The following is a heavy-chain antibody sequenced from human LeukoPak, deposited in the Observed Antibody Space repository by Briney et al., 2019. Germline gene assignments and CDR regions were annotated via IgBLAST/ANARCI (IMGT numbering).Heavy chain of an antibody. Sequence: GGSLRLSCAASGFTFSSYAMSWVRQAPGKGLEWVSAISGSGGSTYYADSVKGRFTISRDNSKNTLYLQMDSLRAEDTAVYYCAIDFWSGYSDYWGQGTLVTVSS. D-gene: IGHD3-3*01. V-gene: IGHV3-23*01. J-gene: IGHJ4*02. CDR2: ISGSGGST. CDR1: GFTFSSYA. CDR3: AIDFWSGYSDY.